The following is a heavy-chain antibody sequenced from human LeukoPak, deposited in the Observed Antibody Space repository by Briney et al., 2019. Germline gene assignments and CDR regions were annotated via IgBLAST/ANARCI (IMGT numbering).Heavy chain of an antibody. D-gene: IGHD2-8*01. CDR2: IYSGGST. V-gene: IGHV3-66*01. J-gene: IGHJ3*02. Sequence: GGSLRLSCAASGFTFSSYAMSWVRQAPGKGLEWVSVIYSGGSTYYADSVKGRFTISRDNSKNTLYLQMNSLRAEDTAVYYCARDLIDHDAFDIWGQGTMVTVSS. CDR1: GFTFSSYA. CDR3: ARDLIDHDAFDI.